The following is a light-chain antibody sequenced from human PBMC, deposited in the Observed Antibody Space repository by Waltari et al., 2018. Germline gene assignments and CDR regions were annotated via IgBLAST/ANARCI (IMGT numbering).Light chain of an antibody. CDR1: TLGNKY. J-gene: IGLJ3*02. CDR2: QDA. Sequence: SYELTQPPSVSVSPGQTASITCSGDTLGNKYASWYQQKPGQSPLLVLYQDAKRPSGIPEVFSGSKSGNAATLTISGTQAMDEADYYCQALGRSAWVFGGGTKLTVL. CDR3: QALGRSAWV. V-gene: IGLV3-1*01.